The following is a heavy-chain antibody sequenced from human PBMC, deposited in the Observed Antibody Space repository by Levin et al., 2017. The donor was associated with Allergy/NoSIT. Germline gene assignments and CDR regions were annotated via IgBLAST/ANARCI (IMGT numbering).Heavy chain of an antibody. CDR2: IYYSGST. D-gene: IGHD5-18*01. CDR3: ARERIQLWSDAFDI. V-gene: IGHV4-59*01. J-gene: IGHJ3*02. CDR1: GGSISSYY. Sequence: TSETLSLTCTVSGGSISSYYWSWIRQPPGKGLEWIGYIYYSGSTNYNPSLKSRVTISVDTSKNQFSLKLSSVTAADTAVYYCARERIQLWSDAFDIWGQGTMVTVSS.